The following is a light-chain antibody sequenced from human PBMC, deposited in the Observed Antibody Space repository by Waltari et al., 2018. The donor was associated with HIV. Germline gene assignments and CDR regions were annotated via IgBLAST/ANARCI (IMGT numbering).Light chain of an antibody. J-gene: IGKJ4*01. CDR1: QNIGDD. CDR2: GAY. V-gene: IGKV1-17*02. CDR3: HQYFSDPFT. Sequence: DIQMTQSPSSLSASVGDRVTITCRASQNIGDDLGWYQQRPGKAPKLLISGAYIRHRGVDSRFTGSGSGTRYTLTITDLQPEDFATYFCHQYFSDPFTFGGGTKVEI.